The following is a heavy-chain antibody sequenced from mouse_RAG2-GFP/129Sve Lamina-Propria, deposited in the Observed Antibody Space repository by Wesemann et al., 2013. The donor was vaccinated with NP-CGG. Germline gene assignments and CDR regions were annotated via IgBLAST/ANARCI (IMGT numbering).Heavy chain of an antibody. Sequence: VQLQQSGPELVKPGASVKLSCKASGYTFTEYTIHWVKQRSGQGLEWIGMIHPNSGSTNYNEKFKSKATLTVDKSSSTAYMQLSSLTSEDSAVYYCASPGNYFDYWGQGTTLTVSS. D-gene: IGHD4-1*01. CDR1: GYTFTEYT. J-gene: IGHJ2*01. CDR3: ASPGNYFDY. V-gene: IGHV1-64*01. CDR2: IHPNSGST.